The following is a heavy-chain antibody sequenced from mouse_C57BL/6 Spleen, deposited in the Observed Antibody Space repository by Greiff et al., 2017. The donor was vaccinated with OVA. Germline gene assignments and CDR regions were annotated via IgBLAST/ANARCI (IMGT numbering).Heavy chain of an antibody. CDR1: GFTFSSYG. J-gene: IGHJ2*01. D-gene: IGHD4-1*01. V-gene: IGHV5-6*01. Sequence: EVHLVESGGDLVKPGGSLKLSCAASGFTFSSYGMSWVRQTPDKRLEWVATISSGGSYTYYPDSVKGRFTISRDNAKNTLYLQMSSLKAEDTAMYYCARNWEGGNYWDYWGQGTTLTVSS. CDR2: ISSGGSYT. CDR3: ARNWEGGNYWDY.